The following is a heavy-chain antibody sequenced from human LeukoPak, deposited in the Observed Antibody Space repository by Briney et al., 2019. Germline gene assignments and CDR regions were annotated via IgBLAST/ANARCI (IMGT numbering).Heavy chain of an antibody. J-gene: IGHJ5*02. D-gene: IGHD3-22*01. Sequence: SETLPLTCAVYGGSFSGYYWSWIRQPPGKGLERIGEINHSGSTNYNPSLKSRVTISVDTSKNQFSLKLSSVTAADTAVYYCARHIYLDSSGYYTINWFDPWGQGTLVTVSS. CDR3: ARHIYLDSSGYYTINWFDP. V-gene: IGHV4-34*01. CDR2: INHSGST. CDR1: GGSFSGYY.